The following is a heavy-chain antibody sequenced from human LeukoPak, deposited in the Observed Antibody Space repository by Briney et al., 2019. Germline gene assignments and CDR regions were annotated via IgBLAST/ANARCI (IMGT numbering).Heavy chain of an antibody. D-gene: IGHD2-15*01. CDR3: ARYCGAARCYSGFDY. CDR1: GFTSGSYV. J-gene: IGHJ4*02. CDR2: ISGDAGT. Sequence: GGSLRLSCAASGFTSGSYVMSWVRQAPGKGPEWVSAISGDAGTYYADSVKGRFTISRDNSKNTLYLQRNSLGGEDTALYYCARYCGAARCYSGFDYWGQGTLVPVAS. V-gene: IGHV3-23*01.